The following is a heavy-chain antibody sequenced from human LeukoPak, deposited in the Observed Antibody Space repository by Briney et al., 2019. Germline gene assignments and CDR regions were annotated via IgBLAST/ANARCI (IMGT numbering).Heavy chain of an antibody. CDR1: GFTFSSYT. J-gene: IGHJ5*02. CDR2: IDHTGDRT. V-gene: IGHV3-23*01. D-gene: IGHD6-13*01. Sequence: QPGGSLRLSCAASGFTFSSYTMAWVRQAPGKGLEWISDIDHTGDRTYYRDSVKGQFTISRDNSKNTLYLQMNSLRVEDTATYYCAKAGSISWYDHWGRGTLVTVS. CDR3: AKAGSISWYDH.